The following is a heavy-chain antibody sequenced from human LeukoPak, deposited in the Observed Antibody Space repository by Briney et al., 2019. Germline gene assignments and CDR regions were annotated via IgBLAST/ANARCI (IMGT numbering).Heavy chain of an antibody. CDR1: GFAFSTYS. Sequence: PGGSLRLSCAASGFAFSTYSMTWVRQAPGKGPEWVSYIRSSSTIVYYADSVKGRFTVSRDNAKNSLYLQMNSLRAEDTAVYYCARSRPHNHDRALYSFDYWGQGTLVTVSS. CDR2: IRSSSTIV. D-gene: IGHD3-22*01. J-gene: IGHJ4*02. CDR3: ARSRPHNHDRALYSFDY. V-gene: IGHV3-48*04.